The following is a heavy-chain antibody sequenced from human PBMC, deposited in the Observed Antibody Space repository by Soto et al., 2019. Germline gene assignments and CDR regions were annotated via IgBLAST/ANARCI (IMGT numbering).Heavy chain of an antibody. Sequence: QITLRESGPTLVKPTQTLTLTCTFSGFSLSTTGVGVGWIRQPPGKALEWLALIYWDDDKRYRPSLKSRLTITKDTSKNQVVLRMTNMDPVDTAPYYCALARYSNFDYWGQGTLVTVSS. J-gene: IGHJ4*02. CDR1: GFSLSTTGVG. CDR3: ALARYSNFDY. V-gene: IGHV2-5*02. CDR2: IYWDDDK. D-gene: IGHD4-4*01.